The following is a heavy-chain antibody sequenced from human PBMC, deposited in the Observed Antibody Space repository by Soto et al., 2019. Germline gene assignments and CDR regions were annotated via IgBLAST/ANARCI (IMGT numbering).Heavy chain of an antibody. D-gene: IGHD3-22*01. CDR3: ANGERHYYDSSGYFDY. V-gene: IGHV3-30*18. CDR2: ISYDGSNK. Sequence: GGSLRLSCAASGFTFSSYGMHWVRQAPGKGLEWVAVISYDGSNKYYADSVKGRFTISRDNSKNTLYLQMNSLRAEDTAVYYCANGERHYYDSSGYFDYWGQGTQVTVYS. CDR1: GFTFSSYG. J-gene: IGHJ4*02.